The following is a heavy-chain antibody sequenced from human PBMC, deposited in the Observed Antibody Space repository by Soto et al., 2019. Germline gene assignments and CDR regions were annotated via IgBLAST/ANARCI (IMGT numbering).Heavy chain of an antibody. CDR3: ARKDPSSGLVFDY. CDR2: IYYSGST. Sequence: PETLSLTCTVSGGSVSSGSYYWSWIRQPPGKGLEWIGYIYYSGSTNYNPSLKSRVTISVDTSKNQFSLKLSSVTAADTAVYYCARKDPSSGLVFDYWGQGTLVTVSS. CDR1: GGSVSSGSYY. J-gene: IGHJ4*02. D-gene: IGHD6-19*01. V-gene: IGHV4-61*01.